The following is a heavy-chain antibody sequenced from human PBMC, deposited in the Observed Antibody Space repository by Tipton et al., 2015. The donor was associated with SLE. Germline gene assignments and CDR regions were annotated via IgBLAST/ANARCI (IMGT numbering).Heavy chain of an antibody. CDR2: VYYTGNT. D-gene: IGHD3-9*01. CDR3: ARGVSYDILT. Sequence: TLSLTCIVSGDSISSSSYYWGWIRQPPGRGLEWVGTVYYTGNTFYNPSLKSRVTISVDTSKNQFSLNLSSVTAADTAVYYCARGVSYDILTWGQGTLVTVSS. J-gene: IGHJ5*02. CDR1: GDSISSSSYY. V-gene: IGHV4-39*07.